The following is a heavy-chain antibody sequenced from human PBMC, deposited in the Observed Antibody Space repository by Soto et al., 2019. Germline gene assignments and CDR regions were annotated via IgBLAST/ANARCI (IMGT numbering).Heavy chain of an antibody. CDR3: ARGDPTYFDY. V-gene: IGHV3-48*01. J-gene: IGHJ4*02. D-gene: IGHD1-26*01. Sequence: GGSRRLSCAASGFTFSSYSMNWVRQAPGKGLEWVSYISSSSSTIYYADSVKGRFTISRDNAKNSLYLQMNSLRAEDTAMYYCARGDPTYFDYWGQGILVTVSS. CDR1: GFTFSSYS. CDR2: ISSSSSTI.